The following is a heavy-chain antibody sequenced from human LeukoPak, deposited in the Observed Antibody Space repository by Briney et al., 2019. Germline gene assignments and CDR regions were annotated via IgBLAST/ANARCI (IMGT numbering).Heavy chain of an antibody. CDR2: IYYSGST. Sequence: SETLSLTCTVSGGSINSYYWSWIRQPPGKALEWIGYIYYSGSTNYNPSLKSRVTISVDTSKNQFSLKLRSVTAADTAVYYCASEVVTSIEYFQHWGQGTLVTVSS. D-gene: IGHD2-21*02. J-gene: IGHJ1*01. CDR3: ASEVVTSIEYFQH. V-gene: IGHV4-59*01. CDR1: GGSINSYY.